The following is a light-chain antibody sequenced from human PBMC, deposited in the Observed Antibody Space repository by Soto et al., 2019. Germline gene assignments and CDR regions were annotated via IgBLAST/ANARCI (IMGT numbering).Light chain of an antibody. J-gene: IGLJ3*02. V-gene: IGLV2-11*01. CDR1: SSDVGAYNW. CDR3: CSYAGSYTLV. CDR2: DVT. Sequence: QSALTQPRSVSGSPGQSVTISCAGTSSDVGAYNWVSWYQQHPGKVPQLIIYDVTRRPSGVPDRFSGSKSGNTASLTISGLKADDEADYYCCSYAGSYTLVFGGGTKLTVL.